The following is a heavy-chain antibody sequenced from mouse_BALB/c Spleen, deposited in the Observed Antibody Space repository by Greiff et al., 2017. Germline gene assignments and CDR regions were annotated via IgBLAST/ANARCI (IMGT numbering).Heavy chain of an antibody. Sequence: EVKVEESGGGLVQPGGSRKLSCAASGFTFSSFGMHWVRQAPEKGLEWVAYISSGSSTIYYADTVKGRFTISRDNPKNTLFLQMTSLRSEDTAMYYCARRDTTVYAMDYWGQGTSVTVSS. V-gene: IGHV5-17*02. CDR2: ISSGSSTI. D-gene: IGHD1-1*01. CDR3: ARRDTTVYAMDY. J-gene: IGHJ4*01. CDR1: GFTFSSFG.